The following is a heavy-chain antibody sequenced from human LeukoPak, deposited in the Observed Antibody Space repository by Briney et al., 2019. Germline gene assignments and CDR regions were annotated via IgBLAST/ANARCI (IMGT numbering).Heavy chain of an antibody. CDR2: IGRDGDKK. CDR3: AKDGYCSGGACYAWHFDS. Sequence: PGGSLRLSCAASGFSFSHFGMHWVRQTPAKGLDWVAFIGRDGDKKYFADSLKGRLTISRDNSKNMLFLQVSSLRTEDTAVYYCAKDGYCSGGACYAWHFDSWGLGTLVTVSS. CDR1: GFSFSHFG. D-gene: IGHD2-15*01. V-gene: IGHV3-30*02. J-gene: IGHJ4*02.